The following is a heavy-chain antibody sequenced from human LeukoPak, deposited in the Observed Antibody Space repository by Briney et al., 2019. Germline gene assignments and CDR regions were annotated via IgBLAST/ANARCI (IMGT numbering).Heavy chain of an antibody. CDR3: ARRGTDYYYYMDV. D-gene: IGHD1-1*01. CDR2: INPNSGGT. V-gene: IGHV1-2*02. CDR1: GYTFTGYY. J-gene: IGHJ6*03. Sequence: ASLKFSCKASGYTFTGYYMHWVRQAPGHGLEWMGWINPNSGGTNYAQKFQGRVTMTRDTSISTAYMELSRLRSDDTAVYYCARRGTDYYYYMDVWGKGTTVTVSS.